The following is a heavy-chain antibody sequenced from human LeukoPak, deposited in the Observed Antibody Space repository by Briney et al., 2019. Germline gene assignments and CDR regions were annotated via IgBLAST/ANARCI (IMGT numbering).Heavy chain of an antibody. CDR2: IYYSGST. J-gene: IGHJ6*03. CDR1: GGSISSCSYY. CDR3: ERFWMVYLDV. Sequence: PSETLSLTCTVSGGSISSCSYYWVWIRQPPGMGRDWIVSIYYSGSTYFNPRLTSRVNISVDTSKNQFSLMLSSVTAADSGVNYCERFWMVYLDVWGKGTKVTVSS. V-gene: IGHV4-39*01. D-gene: IGHD3-3*01.